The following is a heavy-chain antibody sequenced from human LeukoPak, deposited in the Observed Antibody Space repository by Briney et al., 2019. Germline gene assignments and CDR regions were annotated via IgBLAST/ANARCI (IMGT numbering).Heavy chain of an antibody. CDR1: GFTFSSYE. V-gene: IGHV3-48*03. CDR3: AREVSLAATGYYYYGMDV. Sequence: GGSLRLSCAASGFTFSSYEMNWVRQAPGKGLEWVSYISSSGSTIYYADSVKGRFTISRDNAKNSLYLQMNSLRAEDTAVYYYAREVSLAATGYYYYGMDVWGKGTTVTVSS. D-gene: IGHD2-15*01. J-gene: IGHJ6*04. CDR2: ISSSGSTI.